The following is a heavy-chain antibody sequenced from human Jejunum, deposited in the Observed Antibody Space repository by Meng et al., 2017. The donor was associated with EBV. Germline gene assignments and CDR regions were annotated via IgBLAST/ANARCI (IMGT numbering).Heavy chain of an antibody. J-gene: IGHJ4*02. CDR3: AREDDPNNYAFDD. Sequence: QITLREYGPTLVKPXQTLTLTCTFSGFSLITSGVAVGWIRQPPGTALEWLALIYWDDDKRYSPSLKNRVTITKDTSKSQVVLTMTNMDPVDTATYYCAREDDPNNYAFDDRDQGALVTVSS. CDR1: GFSLITSGVA. CDR2: IYWDDDK. D-gene: IGHD5-24*01. V-gene: IGHV2-5*02.